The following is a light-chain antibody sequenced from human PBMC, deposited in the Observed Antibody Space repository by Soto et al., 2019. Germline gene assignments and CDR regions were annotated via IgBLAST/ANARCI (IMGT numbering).Light chain of an antibody. V-gene: IGLV2-11*01. CDR1: SNDIGGYNF. CDR3: CSHAGRNDVV. CDR2: DVS. Sequence: QSALTQPRSVSGSPGQSVTISCTGTSNDIGGYNFVSWYQQHPGKAPKLMMHDVSQRPSGIPDRFSGFKSGSTVSLTISGLQAEDEAAYYCCSHAGRNDVVFGGGTKLTVL. J-gene: IGLJ2*01.